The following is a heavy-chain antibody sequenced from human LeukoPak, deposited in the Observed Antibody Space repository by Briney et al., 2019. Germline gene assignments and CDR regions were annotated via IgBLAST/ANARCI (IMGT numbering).Heavy chain of an antibody. CDR1: GYSFTTYW. CDR2: IYPGDSDT. V-gene: IGHV5-51*01. CDR3: ARGVWGKNHVFDI. J-gene: IGHJ3*02. Sequence: GESLKISCKGSGYSFTTYWIGWVRQMPGKGLEWMGIIYPGDSDTRYGPSFQGQVTISADKSISTAYLQWSSLKASDTAMYYCARGVWGKNHVFDIWGQGTMVTVSS. D-gene: IGHD3-16*01.